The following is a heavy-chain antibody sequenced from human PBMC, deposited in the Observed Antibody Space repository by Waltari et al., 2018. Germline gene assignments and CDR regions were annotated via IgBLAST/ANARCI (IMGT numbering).Heavy chain of an antibody. V-gene: IGHV3-9*01. D-gene: IGHD3-9*01. CDR2: IRWNSGSI. CDR1: GFTFDDYA. CDR3: AKGGGGYYDILTGFDY. J-gene: IGHJ4*02. Sequence: EVQLVESGGGLVQPGRSLRLSCAASGFTFDDYAMHWVRQAPGTGLGGVSGIRWNSGSIGYAESVKGRFTISRDNAKNSLYLQMNSLRAEDTALYYCAKGGGGYYDILTGFDYWGQGTLVTVSS.